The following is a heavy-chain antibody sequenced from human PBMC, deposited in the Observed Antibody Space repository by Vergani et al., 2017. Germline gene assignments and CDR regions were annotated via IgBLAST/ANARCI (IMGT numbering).Heavy chain of an antibody. CDR1: GYSFTTYG. J-gene: IGHJ4*02. CDR2: ISAYNGNT. V-gene: IGHV1-18*04. CDR3: ARAPLSSWSLGGFDY. D-gene: IGHD6-13*01. Sequence: QVQLVQSGAEVKKPGASVRVSCKASGYSFTTYGISWVRQAPGQGREWMGWISAYNGNTNYAQKLQSRVTMTTDTSTSTAYMELRSLRSDDTAVYYCARAPLSSWSLGGFDYWGQGTLVTVSS.